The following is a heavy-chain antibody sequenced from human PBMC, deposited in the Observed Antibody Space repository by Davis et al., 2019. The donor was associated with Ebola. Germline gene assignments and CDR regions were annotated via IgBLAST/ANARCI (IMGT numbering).Heavy chain of an antibody. V-gene: IGHV3-23*01. CDR1: GFTFSSYA. J-gene: IGHJ4*02. D-gene: IGHD3-10*01. Sequence: GGSLRLSCAASGFTFSSYAMSWVRQPPGKGLEWVTAISGSGGSTYYADSVKGRFTISRDNSKNTLYLQMNSLRAEDTAVYYCAIGSGSYHPFDYWGQGTLVTVSS. CDR2: ISGSGGST. CDR3: AIGSGSYHPFDY.